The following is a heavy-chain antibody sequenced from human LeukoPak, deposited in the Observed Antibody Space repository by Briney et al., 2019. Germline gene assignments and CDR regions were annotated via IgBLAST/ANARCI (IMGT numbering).Heavy chain of an antibody. CDR1: GFTFSSYS. Sequence: GGSLRLSCAASGFTFSSYSMNWVRQAPGKGLEWVSYISSSSSTIYYADSVKGRFTISRDNAKNSLYLQMNSLRAEDTAVYYCARAPTIVGAPTPHAFDIRGQGTMVTVSS. V-gene: IGHV3-48*04. J-gene: IGHJ3*02. CDR3: ARAPTIVGAPTPHAFDI. D-gene: IGHD1-26*01. CDR2: ISSSSSTI.